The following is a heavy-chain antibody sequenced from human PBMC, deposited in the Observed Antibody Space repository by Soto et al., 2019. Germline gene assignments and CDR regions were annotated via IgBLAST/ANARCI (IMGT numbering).Heavy chain of an antibody. CDR2: IRSKAYGGTT. V-gene: IGHV3-49*03. J-gene: IGHJ6*02. CDR3: TRDPALPEDYDILTGYYAYYYGMDV. D-gene: IGHD3-9*01. CDR1: GFTFGDYA. Sequence: GGSLRLSCTASGFTFGDYAMSWFRQAPGKGLEWVGFIRSKAYGGTTEYAASVKGRFTISRDDSKSIAYLQMNSLKTEDTAVYYCTRDPALPEDYDILTGYYAYYYGMDVWGQGTTVTVSS.